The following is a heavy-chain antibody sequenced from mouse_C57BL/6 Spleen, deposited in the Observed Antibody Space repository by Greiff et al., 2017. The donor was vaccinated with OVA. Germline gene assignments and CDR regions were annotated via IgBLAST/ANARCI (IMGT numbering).Heavy chain of an antibody. V-gene: IGHV5-4*01. CDR1: GFTFSSYA. J-gene: IGHJ4*01. CDR2: ISDGGSYT. D-gene: IGHD2-10*01. Sequence: EVQLQESGGGLVKPGGSLKLSCAASGFTFSSYAMSWVRQTPEKRLEWVATISDGGSYTYYPDNVQGRFTISRDNAKNNLYLQMSHLKSYDTAMYYCSRPLLSFYAMDYWGQGTSVTVSS. CDR3: SRPLLSFYAMDY.